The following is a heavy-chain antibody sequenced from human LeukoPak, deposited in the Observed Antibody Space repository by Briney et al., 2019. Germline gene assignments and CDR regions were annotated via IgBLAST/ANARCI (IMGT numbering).Heavy chain of an antibody. CDR1: GGSFSGYY. V-gene: IGHV4-34*01. D-gene: IGHD6-13*01. CDR2: INHCGST. J-gene: IGHJ4*02. Sequence: SETLSLTCAVYGGSFSGYYWSLIRQPPGKGLEWIGEINHCGSTNYNPSLKSRVTISVDTSKNQFSLKLSSVTAADTAVYYCARTRIAPDYWGQGTLVTVSS. CDR3: ARTRIAPDY.